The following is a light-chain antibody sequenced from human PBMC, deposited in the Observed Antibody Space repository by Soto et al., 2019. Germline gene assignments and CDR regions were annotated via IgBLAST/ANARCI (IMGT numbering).Light chain of an antibody. CDR1: QRVSSN. J-gene: IGKJ5*01. Sequence: IVMTQSPATLSVSPGERATLSCRASQRVSSNVAWYQQKPGQAPRLLLYGASARATGVPARFSGSGSGTQFTLTISSLQSEDFAVYYCQQYNNWPPITFGQGTRLEIK. CDR3: QQYNNWPPIT. CDR2: GAS. V-gene: IGKV3-15*01.